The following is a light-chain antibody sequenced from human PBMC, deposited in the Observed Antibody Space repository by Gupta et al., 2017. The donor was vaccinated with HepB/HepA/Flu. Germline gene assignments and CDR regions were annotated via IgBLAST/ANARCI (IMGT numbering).Light chain of an antibody. CDR1: SSNIGSTN. CDR2: SND. CDR3: AAWDASRNGCV. J-gene: IGLJ3*02. V-gene: IGLV1-44*01. Sequence: QSVLSQPLSASGTPGQRVTSPCSGRSSNIGSTNVNWYQQLPGTAPKLLIYSNDQRLSGVPARFSGSKSATSASLAISGLQAEDEADYYCAAWDASRNGCVFGGGTKLTVL.